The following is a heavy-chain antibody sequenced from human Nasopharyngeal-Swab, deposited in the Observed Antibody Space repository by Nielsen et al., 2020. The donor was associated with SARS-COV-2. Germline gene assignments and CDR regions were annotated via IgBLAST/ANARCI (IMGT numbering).Heavy chain of an antibody. CDR2: ISAYNGNT. Sequence: ASVKVSCKASGYTFTSYGISWVRQAPGQGLEWMGWISAYNGNTNYAQKLQGRVTMTTDTSTSTAYMELRSLRSDDTAVYFCARDGIKDQYCIDGRCSPAYWGQGTLVIVSS. J-gene: IGHJ4*02. V-gene: IGHV1-18*04. CDR1: GYTFTSYG. D-gene: IGHD2-15*01. CDR3: ARDGIKDQYCIDGRCSPAY.